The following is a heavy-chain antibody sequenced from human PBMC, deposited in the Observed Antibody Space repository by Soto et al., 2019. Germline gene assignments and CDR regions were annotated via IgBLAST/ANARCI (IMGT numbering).Heavy chain of an antibody. J-gene: IGHJ4*02. D-gene: IGHD6-19*01. Sequence: GASVKVSCKTSGYTFTGYYIHWIRQAPGQGLEWMGWINPNSGDSNYSQEFQGRVTMTSDTSITTAYMQLTRLRSDDTAVYYCARREQWLESFDFWGQGSLVTVSS. CDR1: GYTFTGYY. CDR2: INPNSGDS. V-gene: IGHV1-2*02. CDR3: ARREQWLESFDF.